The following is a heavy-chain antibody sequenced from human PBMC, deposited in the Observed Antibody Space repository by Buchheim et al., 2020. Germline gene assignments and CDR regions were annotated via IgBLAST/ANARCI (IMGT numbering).Heavy chain of an antibody. CDR3: ARHGNNNFDA. J-gene: IGHJ4*02. Sequence: EVQLVESGGGLVQPGGTLRLSCVASGFTFKTEWMGWARQAPGKGLEWVANINVDGSGKYYVDSVKGRFTVSRDNAKNSLYTQMSSLRAEGTAIYYCARHGNNNFDAWGRGTLITVSS. CDR1: GFTFKTEW. CDR2: INVDGSGK. V-gene: IGHV3-7*03. D-gene: IGHD4-23*01.